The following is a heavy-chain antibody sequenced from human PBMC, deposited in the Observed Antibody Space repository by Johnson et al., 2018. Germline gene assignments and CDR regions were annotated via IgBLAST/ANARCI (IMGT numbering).Heavy chain of an antibody. CDR2: ISSTGGTR. Sequence: QVQLVQSGGGLVKPGGPLRLSCAASGFTFSDYYMTWIRQVPGKGLEWVSYISSTGGTRHYADSVKGRFTISRDNAKNSLYLQMNSLRADDTAVYYCATSNGGNSVYYYMDVGGKGTTVTVSS. CDR3: ATSNGGNSVYYYMDV. V-gene: IGHV3-11*04. CDR1: GFTFSDYY. D-gene: IGHD4-23*01. J-gene: IGHJ6*03.